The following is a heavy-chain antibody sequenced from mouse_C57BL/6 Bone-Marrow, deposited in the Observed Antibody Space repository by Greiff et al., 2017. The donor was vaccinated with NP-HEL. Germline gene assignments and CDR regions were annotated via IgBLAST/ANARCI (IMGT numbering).Heavy chain of an antibody. Sequence: EVKLVESGGGLVQPGGSLKLSCAASGFTFSDYGMAWVRQAPRKGPEWVAFISNLAYSIYYADTVTGRFTISRENAKNTLYLEMSSLRSEDTAMYYGARKGDWDVGYFDVWGTGTTVTVSS. CDR1: GFTFSDYG. CDR2: ISNLAYSI. D-gene: IGHD4-1*01. V-gene: IGHV5-15*01. CDR3: ARKGDWDVGYFDV. J-gene: IGHJ1*03.